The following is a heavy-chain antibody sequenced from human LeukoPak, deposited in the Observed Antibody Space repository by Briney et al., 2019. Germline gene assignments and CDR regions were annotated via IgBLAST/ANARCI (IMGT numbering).Heavy chain of an antibody. D-gene: IGHD2-15*01. Sequence: VESLQISCKGSGYSINNYWIAWVRQMPGKGLEWMGIIYPADSDIRYSPSFQGQVTISADKSISTAYLQWNSLKASDTAMYYCARQEYCSGASCYTWFDPWGQGTLVTVSS. V-gene: IGHV5-51*01. CDR1: GYSINNYW. CDR3: ARQEYCSGASCYTWFDP. J-gene: IGHJ5*02. CDR2: IYPADSDI.